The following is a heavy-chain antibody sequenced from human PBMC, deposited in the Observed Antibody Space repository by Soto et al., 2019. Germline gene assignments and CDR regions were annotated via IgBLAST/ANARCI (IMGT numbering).Heavy chain of an antibody. CDR1: GYTFTSYA. CDR2: INAGNGNT. J-gene: IGHJ6*02. Sequence: ASVKVSCKASGYTFTSYAMHWVRQAPGQRLEWMGWINAGNGNTKYSQKFQGRVTITRDTSASTAYMELSSLRPEDTAVYYCARDRLGYCSSTSCYRGELSSYGMDVWGQGTTVTVSS. D-gene: IGHD2-2*02. CDR3: ARDRLGYCSSTSCYRGELSSYGMDV. V-gene: IGHV1-3*01.